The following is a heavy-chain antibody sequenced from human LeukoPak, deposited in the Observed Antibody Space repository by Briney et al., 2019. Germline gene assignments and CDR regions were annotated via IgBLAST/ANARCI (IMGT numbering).Heavy chain of an antibody. Sequence: KSGGSLRLSCAASGFTFSRYTMNWVRQSPGKGLEWVSSISSSGYYIYYADSVKGRFTISRDNAKNSLDLQMNSLRAEDTAVYYCARAVTTLTRSAFDIWGQGTMVTVSS. D-gene: IGHD4-17*01. CDR1: GFTFSRYT. J-gene: IGHJ3*02. CDR3: ARAVTTLTRSAFDI. CDR2: ISSSGYYI. V-gene: IGHV3-21*01.